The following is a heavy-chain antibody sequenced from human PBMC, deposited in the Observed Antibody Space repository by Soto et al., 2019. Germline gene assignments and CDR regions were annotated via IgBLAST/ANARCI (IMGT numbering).Heavy chain of an antibody. CDR3: ARDPREYYFDY. J-gene: IGHJ4*02. CDR1: GFTFSDYC. Sequence: GGSLRLSCAASGFTFSDYCMGWIRQAPGKGLEWVSYISSSGSTIYYADSVKGRFTISRDNAKNSLYLQMNSLRAEDTAVYYCARDPREYYFDYWGQGTLVTVSS. V-gene: IGHV3-11*01. CDR2: ISSSGSTI.